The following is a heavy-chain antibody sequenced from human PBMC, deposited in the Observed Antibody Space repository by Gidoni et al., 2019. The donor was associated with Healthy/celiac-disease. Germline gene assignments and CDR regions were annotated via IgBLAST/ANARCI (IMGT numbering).Heavy chain of an antibody. J-gene: IGHJ4*02. V-gene: IGHV4-31*03. CDR3: ARVVWRFGELPTQYYFDY. CDR2: IYYSGST. D-gene: IGHD3-10*01. CDR1: GGSISSGGYY. Sequence: QVQLQESGPGLVKPSQTLSLTCTVSGGSISSGGYYWSWIRQHPGKGLEWIGYIYYSGSTYYNPSLKSRVAISVDTSKNQFSLKLSSVTAADTAVYYCARVVWRFGELPTQYYFDYWGQGTLVTVSS.